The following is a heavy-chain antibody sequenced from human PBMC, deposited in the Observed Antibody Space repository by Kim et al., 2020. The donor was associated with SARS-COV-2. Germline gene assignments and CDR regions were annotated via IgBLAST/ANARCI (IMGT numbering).Heavy chain of an antibody. Sequence: GGSLRPSCAASGFTFSSYGMHWVRQAPGKGLEWVAVIWYDGSNKYYADSVKGRFTISRDNSKNTLYLQMNSLRAEDTAVYYCARELGYCSSTSCSYYYYGMDVWGQGTTVTVSS. CDR2: IWYDGSNK. V-gene: IGHV3-33*01. CDR1: GFTFSSYG. D-gene: IGHD2-2*01. J-gene: IGHJ6*02. CDR3: ARELGYCSSTSCSYYYYGMDV.